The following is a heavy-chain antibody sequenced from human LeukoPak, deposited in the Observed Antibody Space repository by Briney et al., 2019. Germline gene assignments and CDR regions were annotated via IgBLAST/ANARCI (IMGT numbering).Heavy chain of an antibody. CDR1: GGSFSGYY. J-gene: IGHJ4*02. Sequence: SETLSLTCAVYGGSFSGYYWSWIRQPPGKGLEWIGEINHSGSTNYNPSLKSRATISVDTSKNQFSLKLSSVTAADTAVYYCARVGGRLIDYWGQGTLVTVSS. CDR2: INHSGST. V-gene: IGHV4-34*01. D-gene: IGHD2-8*01. CDR3: ARVGGRLIDY.